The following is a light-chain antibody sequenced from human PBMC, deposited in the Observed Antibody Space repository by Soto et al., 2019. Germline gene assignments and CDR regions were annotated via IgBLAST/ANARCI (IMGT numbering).Light chain of an antibody. CDR1: SSDVGGYKY. CDR2: EVN. CDR3: SLYTSSRSLV. V-gene: IGLV2-14*01. Sequence: QSALTQPASVSGSPGQSITISCAGVSSDVGGYKYVSWYQQHPGKAPKLMIFEVNNRPSVVSSRFSGSESGNTASLTISDLQAADEADYYCSLYTSSRSLVFGGGTKLTVL. J-gene: IGLJ2*01.